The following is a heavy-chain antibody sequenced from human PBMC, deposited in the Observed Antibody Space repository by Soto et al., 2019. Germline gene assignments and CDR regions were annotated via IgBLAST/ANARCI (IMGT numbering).Heavy chain of an antibody. J-gene: IGHJ4*02. D-gene: IGHD5-12*01. V-gene: IGHV3-30*18. CDR1: GFTFSSYG. CDR2: ISYDGSNK. CDR3: AKDRLGGDGYNLLDY. Sequence: QVQLVESGGGVVQPGRSLRLSCAASGFTFSSYGMHWVRQAPGKGLEWVAVISYDGSNKYYADSVKGRFTISRDNSKNTLYLQRNSLRAEDTAVYYCAKDRLGGDGYNLLDYWGQGTLVTVSS.